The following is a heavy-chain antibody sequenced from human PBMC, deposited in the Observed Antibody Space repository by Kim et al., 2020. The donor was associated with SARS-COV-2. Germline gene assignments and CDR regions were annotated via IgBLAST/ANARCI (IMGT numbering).Heavy chain of an antibody. CDR2: INAGNGNT. Sequence: ASVKVSCKASGYTFTSYAMHWVRQAPGQRLEWMGWINAGNGNTKYSQKFQGRVTITRDTSASTAYMELSSLRSEDTAVYYCARVGGDFWSGYPRKSNWFDPWGQGTLVTVSS. V-gene: IGHV1-3*01. J-gene: IGHJ5*02. D-gene: IGHD3-3*01. CDR3: ARVGGDFWSGYPRKSNWFDP. CDR1: GYTFTSYA.